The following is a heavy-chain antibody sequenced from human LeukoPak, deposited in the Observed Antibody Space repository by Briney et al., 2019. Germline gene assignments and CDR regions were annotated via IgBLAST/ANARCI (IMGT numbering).Heavy chain of an antibody. CDR3: ARGYSSSWYYNWFDP. CDR2: IYHSGST. V-gene: IGHV4-38-2*02. D-gene: IGHD6-13*01. Sequence: SETLSLTRTVSGYSISSGYYWGWIRQPPGKGLEWIGNIYHSGSTYYNPSLKSRVTISVDTSKNQFSLKLSSVTAADTAVYHCARGYSSSWYYNWFDPWGQGTLVTVSS. J-gene: IGHJ5*02. CDR1: GYSISSGYY.